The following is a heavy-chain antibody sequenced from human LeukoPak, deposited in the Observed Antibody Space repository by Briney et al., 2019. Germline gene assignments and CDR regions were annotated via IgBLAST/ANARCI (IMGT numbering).Heavy chain of an antibody. J-gene: IGHJ6*02. V-gene: IGHV3-30-3*01. Sequence: GGSLRLSCAASGFTFSSYAMHWVRQAPGKGLEWVAVISYDGSKKYYADSVKGRFTISRDNSKNTLYLQMNSLRAEDTAVYYCAAGSGSYYPDYYGMDVWGQGTTVTVSS. D-gene: IGHD3-10*01. CDR1: GFTFSSYA. CDR2: ISYDGSKK. CDR3: AAGSGSYYPDYYGMDV.